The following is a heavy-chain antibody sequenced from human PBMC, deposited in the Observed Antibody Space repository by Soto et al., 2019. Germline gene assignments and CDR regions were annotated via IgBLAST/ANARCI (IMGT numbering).Heavy chain of an antibody. V-gene: IGHV1-8*01. CDR2: MNPNSGNT. Sequence: ASVQVSCKASGYTFTSYDINWVRQATGQGLEWMGWMNPNSGNTGYAQKFQGRVTMTRNTSISTAYMELSSLRSEDTAVYYCAISYCSSTSCQDAFDIWGQGTMVTVSS. CDR3: AISYCSSTSCQDAFDI. J-gene: IGHJ3*02. D-gene: IGHD2-2*01. CDR1: GYTFTSYD.